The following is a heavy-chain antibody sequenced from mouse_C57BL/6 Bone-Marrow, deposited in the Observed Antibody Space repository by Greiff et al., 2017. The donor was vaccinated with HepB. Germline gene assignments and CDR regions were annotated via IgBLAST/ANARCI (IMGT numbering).Heavy chain of an antibody. CDR1: GYTFTDYY. V-gene: IGHV1-19*01. J-gene: IGHJ1*03. Sequence: EVQLQQSGPVLVKPGASVKMSCKASGYTFTDYYMNWVKQSHGMSLEWIGVINPYNGGTSYNQKFKGKATLTVDKSSSTAYMELNSLTSEDSAVYYCAMITTVVTYWYFDVWGTGTTVTVSS. CDR3: AMITTVVTYWYFDV. D-gene: IGHD1-1*01. CDR2: INPYNGGT.